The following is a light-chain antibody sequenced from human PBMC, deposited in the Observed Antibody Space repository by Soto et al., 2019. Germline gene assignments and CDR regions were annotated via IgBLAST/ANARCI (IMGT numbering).Light chain of an antibody. CDR1: SSDVGAYNY. CDR3: RSFAASNTRV. Sequence: QSALTQPPSASGSPGQSVTISCTGTSSDVGAYNYVSWYQQHAGKAPKLVIYEVTKRPSGVPDRFSGSKSANTASLTVSGLQAEDEADYYCRSFAASNTRVFGGGTTLTVL. J-gene: IGLJ3*02. CDR2: EVT. V-gene: IGLV2-8*01.